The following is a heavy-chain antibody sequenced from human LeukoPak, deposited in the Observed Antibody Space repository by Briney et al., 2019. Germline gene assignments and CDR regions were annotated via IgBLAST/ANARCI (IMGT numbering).Heavy chain of an antibody. V-gene: IGHV4-59*01. J-gene: IGHJ2*01. CDR3: ARDVDYGDYAYFDL. Sequence: SATLSLPCTVSGGSISSYYWSWIRQPPGKGLEWIGYIYYSGSTNYNPSLKSRVTISVDTSKNQFSLKLSSVTAADTAVYYCARDVDYGDYAYFDLWGRGTLVTVSS. CDR1: GGSISSYY. D-gene: IGHD4-17*01. CDR2: IYYSGST.